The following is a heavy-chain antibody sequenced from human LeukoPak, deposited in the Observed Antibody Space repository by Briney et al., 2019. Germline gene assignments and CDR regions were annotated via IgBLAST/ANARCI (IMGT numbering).Heavy chain of an antibody. CDR3: AKDRVGFYYDSSGYYYTGFDY. CDR2: IRYDGSNK. J-gene: IGHJ4*02. Sequence: GGSLRLSCAASGFTFSSYGMHWVRQAPGKGLEWVAFIRYDGSNKYYADSVKGRFTISRDNSKNTLYLQMNNLRAEDTAVYYCAKDRVGFYYDSSGYYYTGFDYWGQGTLVTVSS. CDR1: GFTFSSYG. V-gene: IGHV3-30*02. D-gene: IGHD3-22*01.